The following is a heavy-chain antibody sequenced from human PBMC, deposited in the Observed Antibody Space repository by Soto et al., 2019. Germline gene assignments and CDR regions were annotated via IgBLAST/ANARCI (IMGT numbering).Heavy chain of an antibody. D-gene: IGHD6-13*01. CDR1: GGTFSSYI. CDR2: IIPILGIT. V-gene: IGHV1-69*08. Sequence: QVQLVQSGAEVKKPGSSVKVSCKASGGTFSSYIISWVRQAPGQGLEWMGRIIPILGITIYARKFQGRVTMTANKSTKTADMELGSLRWEDTAVNYWARDSSSSSYGTWFDPWGQGALVTVSS. J-gene: IGHJ5*02. CDR3: ARDSSSSSYGTWFDP.